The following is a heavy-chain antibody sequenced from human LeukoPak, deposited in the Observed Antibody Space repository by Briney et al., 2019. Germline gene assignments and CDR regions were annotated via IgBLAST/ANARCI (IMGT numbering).Heavy chain of an antibody. V-gene: IGHV3-33*06. CDR2: VWFDGSNK. D-gene: IGHD6-13*01. Sequence: GGSLRLSCAASGFTFSNYDMHWVRQAPGKGLEWVAVVWFDGSNKFYADSVKGRFTISRDNSKNTLYLQMNSLRAEDTAVYYCAKGNTSSWYIPFDYWGQGTLVTVSS. CDR1: GFTFSNYD. CDR3: AKGNTSSWYIPFDY. J-gene: IGHJ4*02.